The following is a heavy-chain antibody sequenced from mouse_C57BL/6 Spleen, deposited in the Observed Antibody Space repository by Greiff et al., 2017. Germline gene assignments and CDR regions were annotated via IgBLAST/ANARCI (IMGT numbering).Heavy chain of an antibody. Sequence: QVQLQQPGAELVRPGTSVKVSCKASGYAFTNYLIEWVKQRPGQGLEWIGVINPGSGGTNYNEKFKGKATLTADKSSSTAYMQLSSLTSEDSAVYFCARDYYGSSSFDYWGQGTTLTVSS. CDR2: INPGSGGT. CDR3: ARDYYGSSSFDY. CDR1: GYAFTNYL. V-gene: IGHV1-54*01. J-gene: IGHJ2*01. D-gene: IGHD1-1*01.